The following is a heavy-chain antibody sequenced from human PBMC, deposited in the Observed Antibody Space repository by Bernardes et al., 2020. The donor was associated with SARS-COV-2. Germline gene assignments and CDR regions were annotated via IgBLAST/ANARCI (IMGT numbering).Heavy chain of an antibody. Sequence: VKVSCKASGYTSTSYGISWVRQAPGQGLEWMGWISGYNGNKNYAQRFQGRVTMTTDTSTSTAYMELRSLTSDDTAVYYCARGPWEYRGSSSYYYGLDVWGQGTTVTVSS. CDR1: GYTSTSYG. J-gene: IGHJ6*02. CDR3: ARGPWEYRGSSSYYYGLDV. V-gene: IGHV1-18*01. D-gene: IGHD6-6*01. CDR2: ISGYNGNK.